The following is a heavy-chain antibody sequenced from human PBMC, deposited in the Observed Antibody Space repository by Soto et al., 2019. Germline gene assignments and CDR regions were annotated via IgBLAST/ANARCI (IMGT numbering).Heavy chain of an antibody. CDR2: LYNTGST. Sequence: SETLSLTCTVSGGSISRYYWSWIRQPPGKGLEWIGYLYNTGSTIYNPSLESRVTISVDTSKNQFSQKLNSVTAADTAVYYCARGCRRDCFSGSYGMDVWGQGTTVTVSS. CDR3: ARGCRRDCFSGSYGMDV. D-gene: IGHD5-12*01. J-gene: IGHJ6*02. CDR1: GGSISRYY. V-gene: IGHV4-59*01.